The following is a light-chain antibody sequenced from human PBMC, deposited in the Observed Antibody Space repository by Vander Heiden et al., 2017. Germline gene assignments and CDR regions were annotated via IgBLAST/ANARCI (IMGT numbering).Light chain of an antibody. CDR2: AAS. CDR3: QQSYSTPYT. CDR1: QSISSY. Sequence: DFHMTQSPSSLSASVGDRVTISCRASQSISSYLNWYQQKPGKAPKLLIYAASSLQSGVPSRFSGNGSGTDFTLTISSLQPEDFATYYCQQSYSTPYTFGQGTKLEIK. J-gene: IGKJ2*01. V-gene: IGKV1-39*01.